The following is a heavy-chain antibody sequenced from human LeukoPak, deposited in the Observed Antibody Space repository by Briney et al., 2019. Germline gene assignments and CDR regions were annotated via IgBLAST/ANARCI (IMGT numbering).Heavy chain of an antibody. CDR2: IYYSGST. J-gene: IGHJ5*02. V-gene: IGHV4-59*01. D-gene: IGHD3-22*01. CDR1: GGSISSYY. CDR3: ARETHYYDSPRGAWFDP. Sequence: NASETLSLTCTVSGGSISSYYWSWIRQPPGKGLEWIGYIYYSGSTNYNPSLKSRVTISVDTSKNQFSLKLSSVTAADTAVYYCARETHYYDSPRGAWFDPWGQGTLVTVSS.